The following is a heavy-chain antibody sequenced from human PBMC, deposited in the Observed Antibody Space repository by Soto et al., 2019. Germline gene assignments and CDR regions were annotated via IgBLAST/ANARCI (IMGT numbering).Heavy chain of an antibody. CDR1: GGSISSFY. Sequence: PSETLSLTCTVSGGSISSFYWNWIRQSAGKGLEWIGRIYLSGTTTYNPSLQSRVTMSVDTSKNQFSLKLSSLTAADTAVYYCARSPSTSSIGTFDIWGQGTKVTVSS. D-gene: IGHD6-6*01. V-gene: IGHV4-4*07. CDR3: ARSPSTSSIGTFDI. CDR2: IYLSGTT. J-gene: IGHJ3*02.